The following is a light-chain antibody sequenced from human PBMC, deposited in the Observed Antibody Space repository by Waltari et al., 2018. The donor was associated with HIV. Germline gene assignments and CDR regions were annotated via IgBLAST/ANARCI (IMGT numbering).Light chain of an antibody. CDR3: TSPWV. CDR1: SSDAGV. J-gene: IGLJ3*02. Sequence: QSALTQPASVSGSPGQSITISCTGISSDAGVSWYQQLPGKAPKLMLYDVIKRAAGVPYRFSGSKSGNTVSLTISGLQAEDEGDYYCTSPWVFGGGTKVTVL. V-gene: IGLV2-14*03. CDR2: DVI.